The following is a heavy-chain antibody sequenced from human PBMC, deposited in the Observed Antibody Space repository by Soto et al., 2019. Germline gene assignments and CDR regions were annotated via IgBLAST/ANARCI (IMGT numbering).Heavy chain of an antibody. V-gene: IGHV5-51*01. CDR2: IYPGDSDT. Sequence: VESLKISCKGSGYSFISYWIGWVRQMPGKGLEWMGIIYPGDSDTRYSPSFQGQVTISADKSISTAYLQWSSLKASDTAMYYCARLGGWGHCSNTRCYTFDYWGQGTPVTVSS. D-gene: IGHD2-2*02. J-gene: IGHJ4*02. CDR3: ARLGGWGHCSNTRCYTFDY. CDR1: GYSFISYW.